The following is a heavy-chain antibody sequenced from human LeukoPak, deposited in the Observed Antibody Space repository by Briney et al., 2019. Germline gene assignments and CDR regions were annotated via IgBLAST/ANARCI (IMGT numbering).Heavy chain of an antibody. J-gene: IGHJ4*02. CDR2: ISSSSSYI. Sequence: RSGGSLRLSCAASGFTFSSYSMNWVRQAPGKGPEWVSSISSSSSYIYYADSVKGRFTISRDNAKNSLYLQMNSLRAEDTAVYYCARVPGGIDYWGQGTLVTVSS. V-gene: IGHV3-21*01. CDR1: GFTFSSYS. CDR3: ARVPGGIDY.